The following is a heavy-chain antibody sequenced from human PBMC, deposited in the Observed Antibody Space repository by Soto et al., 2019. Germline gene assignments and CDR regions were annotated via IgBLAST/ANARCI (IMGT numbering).Heavy chain of an antibody. Sequence: QVQLVESGGGVVQPGRSLRLSCPASGFTFSSYAMHWVRQAPGKGLEWVAVISYDGSNKYYADSVKGRFTISRDNSKNALYLQMNSLRAEDTAVYYCAGEVVSFPAGDSFDYWGQGTLVTVSS. V-gene: IGHV3-30-3*01. CDR1: GFTFSSYA. CDR2: ISYDGSNK. CDR3: AGEVVSFPAGDSFDY. D-gene: IGHD2-8*02. J-gene: IGHJ4*02.